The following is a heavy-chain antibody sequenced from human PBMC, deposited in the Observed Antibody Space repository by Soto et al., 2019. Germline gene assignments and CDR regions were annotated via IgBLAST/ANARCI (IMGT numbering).Heavy chain of an antibody. CDR3: VSQRTTVPTQAYFDY. J-gene: IGHJ4*02. CDR2: VYYRGRS. Sequence: FVMLCLTCTVAGGSGTDSSYCWGWIRQSPGKGLEWIGSVYYRGRSYSKSSVKSRVTISVGTSKNRFSLSLNSVTASDTAVYFCVSQRTTVPTQAYFDYWGPRALVIVSS. D-gene: IGHD4-17*01. V-gene: IGHV4-39*01. CDR1: GGSGTDSSYC.